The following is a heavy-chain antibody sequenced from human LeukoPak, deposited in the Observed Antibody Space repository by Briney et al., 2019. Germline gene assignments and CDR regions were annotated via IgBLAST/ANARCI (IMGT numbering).Heavy chain of an antibody. V-gene: IGHV3-23*01. D-gene: IGHD3-3*01. CDR3: ATDGFLEWLAFDY. CDR1: GFTFSSYA. Sequence: PGGSLRLSCAASGFTFSSYAMSWVRQAPGKGLEWVSAISGSGGSTYYADSVKGRFTISRYTSKNTLYLQMNSLRAEDTAVYYCATDGFLEWLAFDYWGQGTLVTVSS. CDR2: ISGSGGST. J-gene: IGHJ4*02.